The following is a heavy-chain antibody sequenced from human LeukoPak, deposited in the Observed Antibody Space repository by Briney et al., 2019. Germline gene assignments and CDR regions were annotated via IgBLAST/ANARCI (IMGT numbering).Heavy chain of an antibody. J-gene: IGHJ4*02. CDR1: GGSISSGGYY. Sequence: PSETLSLTCTVSGGSISSGGYYWSWIRQHPGKGLEWIGYIYYSGSTYYNPSLKSRVTISVDTSKNQFSLKLSSVTAADTAVYYCARAVVVITNFDYWGQGTLVTVSS. D-gene: IGHD3-22*01. V-gene: IGHV4-31*03. CDR2: IYYSGST. CDR3: ARAVVVITNFDY.